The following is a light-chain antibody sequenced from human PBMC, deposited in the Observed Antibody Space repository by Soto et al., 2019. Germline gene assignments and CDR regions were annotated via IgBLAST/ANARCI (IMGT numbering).Light chain of an antibody. V-gene: IGLV2-14*01. CDR3: SSYSLSTAYL. J-gene: IGLJ1*01. CDR1: SSDVGGYEY. CDR2: EVH. Sequence: QSALTQPASVSGSPGQSITISCTGTSSDVGGYEYVPWYQIYPGKAPKLILFEVHNRPSGVSYRFSGSKSGNTASLTISGLQAEDEADYFCSSYSLSTAYLFGTGTKVT.